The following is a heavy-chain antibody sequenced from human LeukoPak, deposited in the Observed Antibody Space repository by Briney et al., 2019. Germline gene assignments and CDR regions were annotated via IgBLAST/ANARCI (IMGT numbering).Heavy chain of an antibody. CDR3: ARSGYPNNWFDP. J-gene: IGHJ5*02. D-gene: IGHD3-22*01. CDR1: GGSISSGDYY. Sequence: ASETLSLTCTVSGGSISSGDYYWSWIRQPPGKGLEWIGYIYYSGSTYYNPSLKSRVTISVDTSENQFSLKLSSVTAADTAVYYCARSGYPNNWFDPWGQGTLVTVSS. CDR2: IYYSGST. V-gene: IGHV4-30-4*01.